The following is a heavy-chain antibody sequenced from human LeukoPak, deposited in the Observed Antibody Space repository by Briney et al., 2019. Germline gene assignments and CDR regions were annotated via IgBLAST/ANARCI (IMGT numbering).Heavy chain of an antibody. D-gene: IGHD3-3*01. J-gene: IGHJ4*02. CDR1: GFTFSSYG. CDR3: AKGSGAYGHPTSPLFDF. Sequence: PGGSLRLSCAASGFTFSSYGMHWVRQAPGKGLEWVAVISYDGNNKYYADSVKGRFTISRDNSKNTLFLEMSSLRTEDTAVYYCAKGSGAYGHPTSPLFDFWGQGTLVTVSS. V-gene: IGHV3-30*18. CDR2: ISYDGNNK.